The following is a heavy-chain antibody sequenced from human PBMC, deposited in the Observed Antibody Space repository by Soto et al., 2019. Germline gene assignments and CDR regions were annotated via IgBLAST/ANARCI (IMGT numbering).Heavy chain of an antibody. D-gene: IGHD6-19*01. CDR2: ISTYNGNT. Sequence: QVQLVQSGAEVKKPGASVKVSCKASGNTFSSYGISWVRQAPGQGLEWMGWISTYNGNTNYAQKLQGRVTMTTDTXXXXXXXXXXXXXXXXXXXXXXXXXXSAVAGTYYFDYWGQGTLVTVSS. CDR3: XXXXSAVAGTYYFDY. CDR1: GNTFSSYG. V-gene: IGHV1-18*01. J-gene: IGHJ4*02.